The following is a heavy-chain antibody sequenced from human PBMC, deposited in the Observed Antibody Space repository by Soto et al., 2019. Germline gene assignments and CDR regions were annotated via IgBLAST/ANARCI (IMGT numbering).Heavy chain of an antibody. D-gene: IGHD4-17*01. V-gene: IGHV4-39*01. CDR1: GGSINNTNYS. CDR2: IYYNGGT. CDR3: ARQRTTVVTQAYFDH. J-gene: IGHJ4*02. Sequence: SETLSLTCSVSGGSINNTNYSWVWIRQPPGKGLEWIGMIYYNGGTYYSESLKSRVTISVDPSKNQFSLTLNSVTAADAAVYYCARQRTTVVTQAYFDHWGQGTLVTVS.